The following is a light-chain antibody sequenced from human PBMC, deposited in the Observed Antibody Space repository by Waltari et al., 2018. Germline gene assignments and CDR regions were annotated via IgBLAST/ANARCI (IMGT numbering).Light chain of an antibody. CDR2: DAS. CDR1: QSISKY. Sequence: EIVLTQSPGTLSLSPGERATVSCRASQSISKYLAWYRLKPGQAPRLLIYDASKRATGIPDRFSASGSGTDFSLTISRLEPEDFAVYYCQYYVRLPVTFGQGTKVEIK. V-gene: IGKV3-20*01. CDR3: QYYVRLPVT. J-gene: IGKJ1*01.